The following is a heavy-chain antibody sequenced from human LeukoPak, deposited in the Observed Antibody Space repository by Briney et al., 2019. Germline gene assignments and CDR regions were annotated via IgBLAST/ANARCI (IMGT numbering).Heavy chain of an antibody. CDR3: ARAQRWYYYTDV. CDR2: MNPDSGNT. J-gene: IGHJ6*03. CDR1: GYTFTSYD. V-gene: IGHV1-8*01. Sequence: ASVKVSYKASGYTFTSYDINWVRQATGQGLEWMGWMNPDSGNTGYAQKFQGRVTMTRNTSISTGYMELSSLRSEDTAVYYCARAQRWYYYTDVWGKGTTVTVSS. D-gene: IGHD6-25*01.